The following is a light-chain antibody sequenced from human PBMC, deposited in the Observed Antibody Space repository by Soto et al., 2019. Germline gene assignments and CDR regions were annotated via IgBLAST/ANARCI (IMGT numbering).Light chain of an antibody. CDR3: QQLNSYPFT. J-gene: IGKJ3*01. CDR1: QGISSY. Sequence: DIQLTQSPSFLSASVGDRVTITCRASQGISSYLAWYQQRPGKAPKLLIYAASTLQSGVPSRFSGSGSGTDFTLTISSLQPEDFATSGCQQLNSYPFTFGPGTKVDIK. V-gene: IGKV1-9*01. CDR2: AAS.